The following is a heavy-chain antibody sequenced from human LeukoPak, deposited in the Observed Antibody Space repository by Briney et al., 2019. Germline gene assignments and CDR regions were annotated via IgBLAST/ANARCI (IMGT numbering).Heavy chain of an antibody. D-gene: IGHD2-15*01. CDR3: ARSFGYCSGGSCYYFDY. J-gene: IGHJ4*02. CDR2: IYPGDSDT. CDR1: GYSFTSYW. Sequence: GESLKISCKGSGYSFTSYWIGWVRQMPGKGLEWMGIIYPGDSDTRYSPSFQGQVTISADKSISTAYLQWSSLKASDTAMYYCARSFGYCSGGSCYYFDYWGQGTLVTVSS. V-gene: IGHV5-51*01.